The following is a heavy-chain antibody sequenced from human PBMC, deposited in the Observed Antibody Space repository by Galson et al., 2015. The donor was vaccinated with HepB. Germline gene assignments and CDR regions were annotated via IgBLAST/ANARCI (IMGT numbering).Heavy chain of an antibody. CDR3: ARQKSGWCCDP. V-gene: IGHV6-1*01. J-gene: IGHJ5*02. CDR2: TYYRSKWYS. D-gene: IGHD6-19*01. Sequence: CAIPADSVSSNSAAWNWIRQSPSGGLEWLGRTYYRSKWYSHYSVSVKSRITINPDIAKNQFSLQLNSVTPEDTAVYYCARQKSGWCCDPWGQGTLVTVSS. CDR1: ADSVSSNSAA.